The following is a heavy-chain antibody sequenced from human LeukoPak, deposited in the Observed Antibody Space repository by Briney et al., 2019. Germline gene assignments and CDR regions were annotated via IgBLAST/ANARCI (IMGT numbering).Heavy chain of an antibody. V-gene: IGHV3-30*04. J-gene: IGHJ4*02. D-gene: IGHD3-22*01. Sequence: TGGSLRLSCAASGFTFSSYAMHWVRQAPGKGLEWVAVISYDGSNKYYADSVKGRFTISRDNSKNTLYLQMNSLRAEDTAVYYCAKRPYYFDSSGYYQDFDSWGQGTLVTVSS. CDR3: AKRPYYFDSSGYYQDFDS. CDR1: GFTFSSYA. CDR2: ISYDGSNK.